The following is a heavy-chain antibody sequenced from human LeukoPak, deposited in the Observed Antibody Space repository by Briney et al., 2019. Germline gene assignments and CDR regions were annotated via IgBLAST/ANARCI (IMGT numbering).Heavy chain of an antibody. CDR3: AREDYGDYADAFDI. V-gene: IGHV3-23*01. CDR2: ISGSGGST. Sequence: PGGSLRLSCAASGFTFSSYAMTWVRQAPGKGLEWVSTISGSGGSTYYADSVKGRFTISRDNSKNTLYLQMNSLRGDDTAVYYCAREDYGDYADAFDIWGQGTMVTVSS. J-gene: IGHJ3*02. CDR1: GFTFSSYA. D-gene: IGHD4-17*01.